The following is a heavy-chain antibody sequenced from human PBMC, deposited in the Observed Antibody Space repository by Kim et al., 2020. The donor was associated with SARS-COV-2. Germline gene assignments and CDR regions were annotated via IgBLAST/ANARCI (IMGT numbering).Heavy chain of an antibody. J-gene: IGHJ6*02. Sequence: SETLSLTCTVSGGSISSYYWSWIRQPPGKGLEWIGYIYYSGSTNYNPSLKSRVTISVDTSKNQFSLKLSSVTAADTAVYYCARLDGSGWYTYYYGMDVWGQGTTVTVSS. CDR3: ARLDGSGWYTYYYGMDV. D-gene: IGHD6-19*01. V-gene: IGHV4-59*08. CDR2: IYYSGST. CDR1: GGSISSYY.